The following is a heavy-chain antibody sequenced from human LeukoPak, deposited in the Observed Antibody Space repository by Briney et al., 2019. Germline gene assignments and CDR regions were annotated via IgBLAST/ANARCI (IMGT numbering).Heavy chain of an antibody. CDR3: ARISAY. J-gene: IGHJ4*02. D-gene: IGHD1-26*01. V-gene: IGHV4-38-2*02. Sequence: SETLSLTCTVSGYSISSGFFWGWIRQPPGKGLEWIGSIYHSGSTYYNSSLKSRVSTSVDTSKNQFSLKLSSVTSADTAVYYCARISAYWGQGTLVTVSS. CDR2: IYHSGST. CDR1: GYSISSGFF.